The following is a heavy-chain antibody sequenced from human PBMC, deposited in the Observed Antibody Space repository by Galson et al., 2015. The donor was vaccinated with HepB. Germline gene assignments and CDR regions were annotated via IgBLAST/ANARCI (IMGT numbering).Heavy chain of an antibody. CDR1: GFIFSNYW. V-gene: IGHV3-7*01. D-gene: IGHD1-26*01. J-gene: IGHJ4*02. Sequence: LRLSCAASGFIFSNYWMSWVRQAPGKGLEWVANIKEDGSEINYVDSVKGRFTISRDNAKNSVYLQMSSLGAEDTAVYYCAYSGSYFDYWGQGTLVTVSS. CDR2: IKEDGSEI. CDR3: AYSGSYFDY.